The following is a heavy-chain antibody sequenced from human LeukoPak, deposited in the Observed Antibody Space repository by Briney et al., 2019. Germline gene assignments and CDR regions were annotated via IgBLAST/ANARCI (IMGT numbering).Heavy chain of an antibody. J-gene: IGHJ6*03. CDR1: GYTFTSYG. V-gene: IGHV1-18*01. Sequence: ASVKVSCKASGYTFTSYGISWVRQAPGQGLEWMGWISAYNGNTNYAQKLQGRVTMTTDTSTSTAYMELRSLRSDDTAVYYCARGTAAVAGTYYYYMDVWGKGTTVTVSS. D-gene: IGHD6-19*01. CDR3: ARGTAAVAGTYYYYMDV. CDR2: ISAYNGNT.